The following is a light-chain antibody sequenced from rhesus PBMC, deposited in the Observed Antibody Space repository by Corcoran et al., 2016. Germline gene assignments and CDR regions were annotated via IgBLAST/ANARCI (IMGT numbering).Light chain of an antibody. Sequence: EIVMTQSPATLSLSPGERATLSCRASQSVSSYVAWYQQKPEQAPRLLISGASTRAPGSPDRVSGSGVGTDFTLIISSLEPEDVGVYYCQQYNNWNSFGQGTKVEIK. CDR2: GAS. CDR1: QSVSSY. V-gene: IGKV3S9*01. J-gene: IGKJ2*01. CDR3: QQYNNWNS.